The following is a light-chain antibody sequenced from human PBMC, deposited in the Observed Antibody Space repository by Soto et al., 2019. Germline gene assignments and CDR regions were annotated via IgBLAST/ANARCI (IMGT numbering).Light chain of an antibody. V-gene: IGLV1-44*01. CDR3: AAWDESPNVPV. CDR1: NSNIGRNT. J-gene: IGLJ3*02. Sequence: QSVLTQPHSASGTPGQRVTISCSGSNSNIGRNTVNWCQQFPGAAPNLLIHSDNQRPSGVPDRFSGSRSGTSASLAISGLQSEDEADYYCAAWDESPNVPVFGGGTKLTVL. CDR2: SDN.